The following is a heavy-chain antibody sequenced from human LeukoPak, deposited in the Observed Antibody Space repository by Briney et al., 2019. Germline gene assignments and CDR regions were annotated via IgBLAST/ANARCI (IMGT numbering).Heavy chain of an antibody. Sequence: PSETLSLTCTVSGGSISSSSYYWGWIRQPPGKGLEWIGSIYYSGSTNYNPSLKSRVTISVDTSKNQFSLKLSSVTAADTAVYYCARVPSPYDSSGIRLAFDIWGQGTMVTVSS. CDR3: ARVPSPYDSSGIRLAFDI. CDR1: GGSISSSSYY. V-gene: IGHV4-39*07. J-gene: IGHJ3*02. D-gene: IGHD3-22*01. CDR2: IYYSGST.